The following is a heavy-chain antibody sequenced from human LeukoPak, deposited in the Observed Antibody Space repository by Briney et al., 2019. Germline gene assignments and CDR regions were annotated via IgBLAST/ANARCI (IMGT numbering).Heavy chain of an antibody. Sequence: PGGSLRLSCAASGFTFSSYAMSWVRQAPGKGLEWVSAISGSGGSTYYADSVKGRFAISRDNAKNSLYLQMNSLRAEDTAVYYCASVAAVTYNDYWGQGTLVTVSS. CDR3: ASVAAVTYNDY. CDR1: GFTFSSYA. J-gene: IGHJ4*02. CDR2: ISGSGGST. V-gene: IGHV3-23*01. D-gene: IGHD6-13*01.